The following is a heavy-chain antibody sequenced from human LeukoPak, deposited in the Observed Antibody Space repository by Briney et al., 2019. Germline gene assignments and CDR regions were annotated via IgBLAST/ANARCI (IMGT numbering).Heavy chain of an antibody. V-gene: IGHV4-39*01. J-gene: IGHJ6*02. D-gene: IGHD5-18*01. CDR2: IYYSGST. Sequence: SETLSLTCTVSGDSISSSSYYWGWIRQPPGKGLEWIGSIYYSGSTYYNPSLKSRVTISVDTSKNQFSLKLSSVTAADTAVYYCARLPVGCSYGSDYYYYGMDVWGQGTTVTVSS. CDR1: GDSISSSSYY. CDR3: ARLPVGCSYGSDYYYYGMDV.